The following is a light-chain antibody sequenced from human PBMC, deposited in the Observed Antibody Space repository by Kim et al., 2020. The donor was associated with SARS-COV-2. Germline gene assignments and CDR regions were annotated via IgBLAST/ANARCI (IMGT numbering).Light chain of an antibody. J-gene: IGKJ1*01. Sequence: ASHGDRVTIKCQASQGISSYLAWYQQKPGKAPKLLIYAASTLQSGVPSRFSGSGSGTDFTLTIGCLQSEDYATYYCLQYYNYPRTFGQGTKVDIK. V-gene: IGKV1-8*01. CDR2: AAS. CDR1: QGISSY. CDR3: LQYYNYPRT.